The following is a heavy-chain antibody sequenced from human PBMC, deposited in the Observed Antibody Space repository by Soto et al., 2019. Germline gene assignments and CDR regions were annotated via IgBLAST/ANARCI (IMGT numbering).Heavy chain of an antibody. J-gene: IGHJ5*02. V-gene: IGHV3-11*01. CDR1: GFTFSDYY. Sequence: GGSLRLSCAASGFTFSDYYMSWIRQAPGKGLEWVSYISSSGSTIYYADSVKGRFTISRDNAKNSLYLQMNSLRAEDTAVYYCARLNDCTNGVCLSQSDWFDPWGQGTLVTVSS. D-gene: IGHD2-8*01. CDR2: ISSSGSTI. CDR3: ARLNDCTNGVCLSQSDWFDP.